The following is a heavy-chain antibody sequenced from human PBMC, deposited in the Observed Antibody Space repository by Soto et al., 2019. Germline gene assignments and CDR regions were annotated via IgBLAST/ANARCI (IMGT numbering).Heavy chain of an antibody. J-gene: IGHJ4*02. CDR3: ARQAPAGDYFDY. D-gene: IGHD1-26*01. Sequence: QVQLVESGGGVVQPGRSLRLSCAASGFTFSSYAMHWVRQAPGKGLEWVAVISYDGRNKYYADSVKGRFTSSRDNSKNTLYLQMNSLRPEDMAVYYCARQAPAGDYFDYWGQGTLVTVSS. V-gene: IGHV3-30*04. CDR1: GFTFSSYA. CDR2: ISYDGRNK.